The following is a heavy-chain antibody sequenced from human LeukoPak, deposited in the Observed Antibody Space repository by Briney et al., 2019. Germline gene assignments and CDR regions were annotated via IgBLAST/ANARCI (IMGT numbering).Heavy chain of an antibody. CDR2: ISSSGSYI. CDR1: GFVFSIYE. D-gene: IGHD6-13*01. Sequence: GGSLRPSCTASGFVFSIYEMDWVRQAPGKGLEWVSYISSSGSYIQYAESVKGRFTISRDNAEKSLFLQMNSLRDEDTAVYYCARDPGYSSTGVDAFDIWGRGTMVTVSS. CDR3: ARDPGYSSTGVDAFDI. V-gene: IGHV3-48*03. J-gene: IGHJ3*02.